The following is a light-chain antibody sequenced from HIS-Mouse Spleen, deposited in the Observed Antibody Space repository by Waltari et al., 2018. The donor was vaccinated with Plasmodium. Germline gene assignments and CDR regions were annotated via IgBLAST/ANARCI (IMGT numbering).Light chain of an antibody. J-gene: IGKJ3*01. CDR1: QSVSSN. Sequence: EIAMTQSPATLSVSPGERATLSCRASQSVSSNLPWYQQKPGQAPRLLIYGASTRATGIPARFSGSGSGTEFTLTISSLQSEDFAVYYCQQYNNWSFTFGPGTKVDIK. CDR3: QQYNNWSFT. V-gene: IGKV3-15*01. CDR2: GAS.